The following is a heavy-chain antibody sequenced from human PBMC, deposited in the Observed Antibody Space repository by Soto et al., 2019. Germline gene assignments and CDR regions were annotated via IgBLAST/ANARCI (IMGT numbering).Heavy chain of an antibody. CDR1: GGTFSSYT. J-gene: IGHJ4*02. D-gene: IGHD6-19*01. CDR2: IIPILGIA. V-gene: IGHV1-69*02. CDR3: ARGGSSSGWYDY. Sequence: QVQLVQSGAEVKKPGSSVKVSCKASGGTFSSYTISWVRQAPGQGLEWMGRIIPILGIANYAQKFQGRVTITADKSTSTAYMKLSSLRSEDTAVYYCARGGSSSGWYDYWGQGTLVTVSS.